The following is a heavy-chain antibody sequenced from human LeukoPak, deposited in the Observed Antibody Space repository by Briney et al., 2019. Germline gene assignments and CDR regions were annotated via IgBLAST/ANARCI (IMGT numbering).Heavy chain of an antibody. CDR1: GGSISSYY. D-gene: IGHD2-2*02. CDR3: ARLYHYYYYYGMDV. CDR2: INHSGST. J-gene: IGHJ6*04. Sequence: PSETLSLTCTVSGGSISSYYWSWIRQPPGKGLEWIGEINHSGSTNYNPSLKSRVTISVDTSKNQFSLKLSSVTAADTAVYYCARLYHYYYYYGMDVWGKGTTVTVSS. V-gene: IGHV4-34*01.